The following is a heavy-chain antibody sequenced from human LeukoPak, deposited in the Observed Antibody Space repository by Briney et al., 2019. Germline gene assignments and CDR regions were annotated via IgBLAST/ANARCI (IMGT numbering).Heavy chain of an antibody. CDR2: IYYSASP. D-gene: IGHD3-10*01. CDR3: ARSGAMVRGVIFY. V-gene: IGHV4-59*01. Sequence: SETLSLTCTVSGGSISSYYWSWIRQPPGKGLEWIGYIYYSASPNYTPSLKTRVTISVDTSTNQFSLKLSSVTAADTAVYYCARSGAMVRGVIFYWGQGILVTVSS. CDR1: GGSISSYY. J-gene: IGHJ4*02.